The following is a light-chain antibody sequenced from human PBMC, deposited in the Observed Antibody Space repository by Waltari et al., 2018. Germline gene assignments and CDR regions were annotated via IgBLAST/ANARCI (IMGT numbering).Light chain of an antibody. CDR1: QSVSSN. CDR3: QQYNNWPPYT. Sequence: IVMPHSPATLSVYPGERATLSCRDSQSVSSNVAWYQQKPGQAPRPLIYGASTRATRIPARFSGSGSGTEFTHTISSMQSEDFAVDYCQQYNNWPPYTFGQGTKLEIK. J-gene: IGKJ2*01. CDR2: GAS. V-gene: IGKV3-15*01.